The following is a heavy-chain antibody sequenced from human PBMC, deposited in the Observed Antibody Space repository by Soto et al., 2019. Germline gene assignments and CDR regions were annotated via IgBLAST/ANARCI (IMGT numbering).Heavy chain of an antibody. CDR2: ITGSGGST. Sequence: QPGGSLRLSCAASGFRFPSYAMSWVRQAPGKGLEWVSSITGSGGSTYYADSVKGRFTISRDNSKNTLYLQMNSLRAEDTAVYYCAREVRNVFGPLTPQYYYYYGMDVWGQGTTVTVSS. V-gene: IGHV3-23*01. CDR3: AREVRNVFGPLTPQYYYYYGMDV. CDR1: GFRFPSYA. D-gene: IGHD3-3*01. J-gene: IGHJ6*02.